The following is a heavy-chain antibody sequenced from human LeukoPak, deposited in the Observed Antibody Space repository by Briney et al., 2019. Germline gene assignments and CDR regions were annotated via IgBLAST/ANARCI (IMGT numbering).Heavy chain of an antibody. CDR3: AREGYYDSSGYYGY. CDR2: IIPIFGTA. J-gene: IGHJ4*02. D-gene: IGHD3-22*01. V-gene: IGHV1-69*13. Sequence: SVKVSCKASGGTFSSYAISWVRQAPGQGLEWMGGIIPIFGTANYAQKFQGRVTITADESTSTAYMELSSLRSEDTAVYYCAREGYYDSSGYYGYWGQGTLVTVSS. CDR1: GGTFSSYA.